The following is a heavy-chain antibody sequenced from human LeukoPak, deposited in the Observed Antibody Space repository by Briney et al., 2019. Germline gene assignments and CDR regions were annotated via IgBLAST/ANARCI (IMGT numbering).Heavy chain of an antibody. Sequence: GGSLRLSCAASGFTFSSYWMSWVRQAPGKGLEWVANIKQDGSEKYYADSVKGRFTISRDNAKDSLYLQMNSLRAEDTAVYYCARDETWTSTPPYYFDYWGQGTLVTVSS. CDR2: IKQDGSEK. D-gene: IGHD2/OR15-2a*01. CDR3: ARDETWTSTPPYYFDY. CDR1: GFTFSSYW. J-gene: IGHJ4*02. V-gene: IGHV3-7*01.